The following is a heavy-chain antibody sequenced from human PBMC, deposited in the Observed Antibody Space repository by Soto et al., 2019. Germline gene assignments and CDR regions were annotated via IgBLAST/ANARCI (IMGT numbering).Heavy chain of an antibody. CDR3: ARDDKDKYGDDGGGFGC. D-gene: IGHD4-17*01. V-gene: IGHV3-33*01. CDR1: GFTFSSYG. J-gene: IGHJ4*02. CDR2: IWYDGSNK. Sequence: QVQLVESGGGVVQPGTSLRLSCAAYGFTFSSYGMHWVRQAPGKGLEWVAVIWYDGSNKYYADSVKGRFTISRDNSKNTLYLQMNSLRAEDTAVYYCARDDKDKYGDDGGGFGCWGQGTLVTVSS.